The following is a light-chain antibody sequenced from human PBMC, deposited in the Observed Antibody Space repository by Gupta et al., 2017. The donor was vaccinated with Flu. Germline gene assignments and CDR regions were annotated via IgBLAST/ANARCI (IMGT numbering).Light chain of an antibody. Sequence: EIVLTQSPATLSLSPGESATLSCRARQSVGKYLTWYQQKPGQAPKLLIFDASKRAQGSRASCSGSGDGTDSNLTIISREPEDFEVYYCQQRNSGHPPFTFGHGTKVDIK. J-gene: IGKJ3*01. CDR3: QQRNSGHPPFT. CDR1: QSVGKY. CDR2: DAS. V-gene: IGKV3-11*01.